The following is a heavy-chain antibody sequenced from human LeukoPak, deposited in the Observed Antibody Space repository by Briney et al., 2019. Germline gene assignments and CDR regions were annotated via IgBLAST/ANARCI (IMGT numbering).Heavy chain of an antibody. J-gene: IGHJ3*02. V-gene: IGHV4-31*03. CDR1: GGSVRSGGYY. CDR2: LYYSGST. D-gene: IGHD5-24*01. Sequence: SQTLSLTCTVSGGSVRSGGYYWNWIRKHPGKGLEWIGYLYYSGSTNYNPFLKSRVTISTDTAKNQISLKLTSLTAADTAEYYCATQRDGYYNDALDMWGQGTLVIVSS. CDR3: ATQRDGYYNDALDM.